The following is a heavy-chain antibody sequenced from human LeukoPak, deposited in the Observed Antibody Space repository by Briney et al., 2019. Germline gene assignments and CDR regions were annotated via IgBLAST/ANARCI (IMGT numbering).Heavy chain of an antibody. Sequence: GGSLRLSCAASGFTVSSNYMSWVRQAPGKGLEWVSVIYSGGSTYYADSVKGRFTISRDNSKNTLYLQMNSLRAEDTAVYYCARDLTSYNWNYRIGYWGQGTLVTVSS. J-gene: IGHJ4*02. V-gene: IGHV3-66*01. CDR3: ARDLTSYNWNYRIGY. CDR1: GFTVSSNY. D-gene: IGHD1-7*01. CDR2: IYSGGST.